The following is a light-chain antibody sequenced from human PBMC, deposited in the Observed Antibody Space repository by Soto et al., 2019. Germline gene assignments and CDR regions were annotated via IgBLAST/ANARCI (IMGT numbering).Light chain of an antibody. CDR2: KVS. CDR1: QSLVYSDGNTY. Sequence: DVVMTQSPLSLPVTLGQPASISCRSSQSLVYSDGNTYLNWFQQRPGQSPRRLISKVSNRDSGVPDRFSGSGAGTDFTLKISRVEAEDVGVYYCMQGTHWPPTQYRRTFGQGTKLEIK. V-gene: IGKV2-30*01. CDR3: MQGTHWPPTQYRRT. J-gene: IGKJ2*01.